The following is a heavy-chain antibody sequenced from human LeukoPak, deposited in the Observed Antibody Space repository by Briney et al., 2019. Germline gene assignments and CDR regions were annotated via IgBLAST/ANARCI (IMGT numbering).Heavy chain of an antibody. D-gene: IGHD6-6*01. CDR1: GGSISSLY. J-gene: IGHJ4*02. V-gene: IGHV4-59*08. CDR3: ARHRAYSSSSPFDY. Sequence: SETLSLTCSVSGGSISSLYWGWIRQPPGKGLEWIGYIYYTGSTNYNPSLKSRITMFVDMSKNQFSLRLSSVTAADTAVYYCARHRAYSSSSPFDYWGQGTLVTVSS. CDR2: IYYTGST.